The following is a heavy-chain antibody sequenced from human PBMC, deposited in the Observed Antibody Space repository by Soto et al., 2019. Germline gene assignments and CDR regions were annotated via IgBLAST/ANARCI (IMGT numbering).Heavy chain of an antibody. CDR2: IIPIFGTA. D-gene: IGHD2-21*02. CDR3: ARNYRGNSGWFDS. CDR1: GGTFSSYA. V-gene: IGHV1-69*13. Sequence: SVKVSCKASGGTFSSYAISWVRQAPGQGLEWMGGIIPIFGTANYAQKFQGRVTITADESTSTAYMELSSLRSEDTAVYYCARNYRGNSGWFDSCGQGTLVTVSS. J-gene: IGHJ5*01.